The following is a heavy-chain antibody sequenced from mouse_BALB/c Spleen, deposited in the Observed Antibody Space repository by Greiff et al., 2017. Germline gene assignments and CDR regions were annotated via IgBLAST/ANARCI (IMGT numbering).Heavy chain of an antibody. CDR2: ISSGGSYT. J-gene: IGHJ2*01. CDR3: TREGFDY. Sequence: DVQLVESGGGLVKPGGSLKLSCAASGFTFSSYTMSWVRQTPEKRLEWVATISSGGSYTYYPDSVKGRFTISRDNAKNTLYLQMSSLKSEDTAMYYCTREGFDYWGQGTTLTVSS. CDR1: GFTFSSYT. V-gene: IGHV5-6-4*01.